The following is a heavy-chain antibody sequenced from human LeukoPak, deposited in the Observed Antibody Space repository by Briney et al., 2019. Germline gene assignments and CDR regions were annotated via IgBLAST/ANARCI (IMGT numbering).Heavy chain of an antibody. CDR1: GFTFSNYG. CDR3: ANAYYYHSSGYYPGNY. V-gene: IGHV3-30*18. J-gene: IGHJ4*02. D-gene: IGHD3-22*01. CDR2: ISYDDNNK. Sequence: PGRSLRLSCAASGFTFSNYGMHWVRQAPGKGLEWVTVISYDDNNKHYADSVKGRLTISRDNSKNTLYLQMNSLRTEDTAVYYCANAYYYHSSGYYPGNYWGQGTLVTVSS.